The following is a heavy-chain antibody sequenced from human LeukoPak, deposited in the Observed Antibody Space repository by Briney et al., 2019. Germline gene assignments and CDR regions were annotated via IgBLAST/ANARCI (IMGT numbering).Heavy chain of an antibody. J-gene: IGHJ3*02. CDR1: GYTFTGYY. CDR3: ARGNRDNIVVVPAAAHSNDAFDI. D-gene: IGHD2-2*01. V-gene: IGHV1-2*02. Sequence: EASVKVSCKASGYTFTGYYMHWVRQAPGQGLEWMGWINPNSGGTNYAQKFQGRVTMTRDTSISTAYMELSRLRSDDTAVYYCARGNRDNIVVVPAAAHSNDAFDIWGQGTMVTVSS. CDR2: INPNSGGT.